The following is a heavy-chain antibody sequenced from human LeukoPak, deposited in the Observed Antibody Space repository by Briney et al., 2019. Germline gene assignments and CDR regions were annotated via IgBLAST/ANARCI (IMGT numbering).Heavy chain of an antibody. Sequence: SETLSLTCTVSGGSISSSSYYWGWIRQPPGKGLEWIGSIYYSGSTYYNPSLKSRVTISVDTSKNQFSLKLSFVTAADTAVYYCARPYDFWSGYYRDWGQGTLVTVSS. J-gene: IGHJ4*02. CDR3: ARPYDFWSGYYRD. D-gene: IGHD3-3*01. CDR1: GGSISSSSYY. CDR2: IYYSGST. V-gene: IGHV4-39*07.